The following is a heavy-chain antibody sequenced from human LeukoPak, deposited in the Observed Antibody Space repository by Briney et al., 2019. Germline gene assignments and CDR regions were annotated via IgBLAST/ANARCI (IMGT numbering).Heavy chain of an antibody. D-gene: IGHD2-2*01. CDR1: GYSISSGYH. CDR3: ARTKWGYCSSTSCYVGYYYYYYMDV. CDR2: ISHSGST. Sequence: SETLSLTCAVSGYSISSGYHWGWIRQPPGKGLEWIGSISHSGSTYYNPSLKSRVTISVDTSKNQFSLKLSSVTAADTAVYYCARTKWGYCSSTSCYVGYYYYYYMDVWGKGTTVTVSS. V-gene: IGHV4-38-2*01. J-gene: IGHJ6*03.